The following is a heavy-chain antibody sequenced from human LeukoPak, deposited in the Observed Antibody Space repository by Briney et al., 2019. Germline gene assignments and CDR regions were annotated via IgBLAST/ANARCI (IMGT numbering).Heavy chain of an antibody. D-gene: IGHD6-13*01. Sequence: GGSLRLSCAASGFTFSSYAMHWVRQAPGKGLEWVAVISYDGSNKYYADSVKGRFTISRDNSKNTLYLQMNSLRAEDTAVYYCARDLSRSWYWGYYFDYWGQGTLVTVSS. CDR3: ARDLSRSWYWGYYFDY. J-gene: IGHJ4*02. V-gene: IGHV3-30*04. CDR2: ISYDGSNK. CDR1: GFTFSSYA.